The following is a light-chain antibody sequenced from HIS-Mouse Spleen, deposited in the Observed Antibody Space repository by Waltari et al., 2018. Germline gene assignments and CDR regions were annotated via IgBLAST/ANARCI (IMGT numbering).Light chain of an antibody. CDR2: EVS. CDR1: SSDVGSYNH. V-gene: IGLV2-18*02. CDR3: SSYTSSSTV. J-gene: IGLJ1*01. Sequence: QSALTQPPSVSGSPGQSVTIPCTGTSSDVGSYNHVPWYQQPPGTAPKLMIYEVSNRPSGVPDRFSGSKSGNTASLTISGLQAEDEADYYCSSYTSSSTVFGTGTKVTVL.